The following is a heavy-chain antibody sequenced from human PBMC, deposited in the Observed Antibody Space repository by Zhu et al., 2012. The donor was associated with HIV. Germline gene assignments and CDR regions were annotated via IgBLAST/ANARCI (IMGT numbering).Heavy chain of an antibody. CDR1: EDNDYSPYWVNPAPEHF. D-gene: IGHD4-17*01. CDR2: MNPTNGAV. CDR3: ARKTAGDVSGDKRGFFFDL. J-gene: IGHJ2*01. Sequence: QVQLVQSGAAARKPGASVTVSCKFAEDNDYSPYWVNPAPEHFIHFLRQAPGQQLEWLAWMNPTNGAVNYAWYLNGRITATRDRSMTTAFLEVKSLRSDDTAVYFCARKTAGDVSGDKRGFFFDLWGRGSRVIVSS. V-gene: IGHV1-2*02.